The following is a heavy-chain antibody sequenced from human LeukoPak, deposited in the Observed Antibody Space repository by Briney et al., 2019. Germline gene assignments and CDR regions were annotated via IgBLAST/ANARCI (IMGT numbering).Heavy chain of an antibody. Sequence: GGSLRLSCAASVFTFSSYSMSWVRQAPGKGLEWVSAISGSGGSTYYADSVKGRFTISRDNSKNTLYLQMNSLRAEDTAVYYCAKRERYQLLWGFDYWGQGTLVTVSS. CDR3: AKRERYQLLWGFDY. J-gene: IGHJ4*02. D-gene: IGHD2-2*01. CDR1: VFTFSSYS. V-gene: IGHV3-23*01. CDR2: ISGSGGST.